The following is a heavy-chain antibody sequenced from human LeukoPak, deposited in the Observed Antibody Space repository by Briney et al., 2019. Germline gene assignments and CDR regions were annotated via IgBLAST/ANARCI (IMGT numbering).Heavy chain of an antibody. CDR2: IRSKAYGGTT. Sequence: GGSLRLSCTASGSTFSDYAMSWVRQAPGKGLEWVGFIRSKAYGGTTEYAASVKGRFTISRDDSKSIAYLQMNSLKTEDTAVYYCTTSNLIPYWGQGTLVTVSS. V-gene: IGHV3-49*04. CDR1: GSTFSDYA. J-gene: IGHJ4*02. D-gene: IGHD3-16*01. CDR3: TTSNLIPY.